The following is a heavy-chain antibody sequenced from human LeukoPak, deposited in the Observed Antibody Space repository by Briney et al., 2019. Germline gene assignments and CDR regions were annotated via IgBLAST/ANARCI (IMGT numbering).Heavy chain of an antibody. J-gene: IGHJ5*02. CDR2: INPNSGGT. Sequence: ASVKVSCKASGYTFTGDYMHWVRQAPGQGLEWMGWINPNSGGTNYAQKFQGRVTMTRDTSISTAYMELSRLRSDDTAVYYCARGAVAAPYNWFDPWGQGTLVTVSS. D-gene: IGHD6-19*01. CDR3: ARGAVAAPYNWFDP. CDR1: GYTFTGDY. V-gene: IGHV1-2*02.